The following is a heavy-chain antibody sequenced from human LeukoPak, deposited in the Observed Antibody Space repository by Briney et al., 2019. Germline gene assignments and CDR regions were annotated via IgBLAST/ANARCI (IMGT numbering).Heavy chain of an antibody. CDR3: ARISGSGDTDFDY. D-gene: IGHD3-10*01. V-gene: IGHV3-21*01. CDR2: ISSSSSYI. CDR1: GFTFSSYS. J-gene: IGHJ4*02. Sequence: GGSLRLSCAASGFTFSSYSMNWVRQAPGKGLEWVSFISSSSSYIYYADSVKGRFTISRDNAKNSLYLQMNSLRAEDTAVYYCARISGSGDTDFDYWGQGTLVTVSS.